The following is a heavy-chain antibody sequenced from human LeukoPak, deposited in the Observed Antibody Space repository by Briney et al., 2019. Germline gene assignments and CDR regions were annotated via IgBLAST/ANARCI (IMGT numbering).Heavy chain of an antibody. CDR1: GDSVTSYY. J-gene: IGHJ4*02. D-gene: IGHD2-21*01. CDR2: VSSDGTT. V-gene: IGHV4-59*08. CDR3: ARLDCVGDGCYNY. Sequence: PSETLSLTCSVSGDSVTSYYWSWIRQPPGKGLEWIGYVSSDGTTNYTPSLRSRVVMSVDTAKNHISLNLTSLTAADTAVYYCARLDCVGDGCYNYWGRGTLVTVSS.